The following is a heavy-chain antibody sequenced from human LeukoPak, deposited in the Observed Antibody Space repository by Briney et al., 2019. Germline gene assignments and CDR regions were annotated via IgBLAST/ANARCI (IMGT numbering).Heavy chain of an antibody. Sequence: PSETLSLTCTVSGGSISSYYWSWIRQPPGKGLEWIGYIYYSGSTNYNPSLKSRVTISVDTSKNQFSLKLSSVTAADTAVYYCARLPTVPYYGMDVWGRGTTVTVSS. V-gene: IGHV4-59*08. CDR3: ARLPTVPYYGMDV. CDR1: GGSISSYY. D-gene: IGHD4-17*01. J-gene: IGHJ6*02. CDR2: IYYSGST.